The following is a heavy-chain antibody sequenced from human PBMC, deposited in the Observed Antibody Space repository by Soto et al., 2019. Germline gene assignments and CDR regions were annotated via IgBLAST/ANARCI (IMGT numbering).Heavy chain of an antibody. CDR3: AGDLGTRWGD. J-gene: IGHJ4*02. Sequence: QVQLVQSGAEVKKPGASVKVSCKASGYTFTDYYMHWVRQAPGQGLEWMGWINPNSGGTNYAQKFQGRVTMTRDTSISTAYMELSRLLSDVTAVFYCAGDLGTRWGDWGQGTLVTVSS. D-gene: IGHD3-16*01. CDR2: INPNSGGT. CDR1: GYTFTDYY. V-gene: IGHV1-2*02.